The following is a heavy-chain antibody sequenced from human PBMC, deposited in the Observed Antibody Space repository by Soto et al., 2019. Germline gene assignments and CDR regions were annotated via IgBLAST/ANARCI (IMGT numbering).Heavy chain of an antibody. V-gene: IGHV3-23*01. J-gene: IGHJ4*02. D-gene: IGHD6-19*01. CDR2: ISATGGTT. CDR3: AKASSAWYGSKNYYFDS. Sequence: ESVGGVVQPGGSLRLSCVVSGFTFSDYAMDWVRQAPGKGLEWVAEISATGGTTDYADPVKGRYTISRDNSNNTLYLQLTNLRAEDTAMFYCAKASSAWYGSKNYYFDSWGQGALVTVSS. CDR1: GFTFSDYA.